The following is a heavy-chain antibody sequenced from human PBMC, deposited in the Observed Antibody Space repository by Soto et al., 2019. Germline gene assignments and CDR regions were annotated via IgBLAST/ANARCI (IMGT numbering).Heavy chain of an antibody. CDR3: ARGWSQFYGWFDP. J-gene: IGHJ5*02. CDR1: GGSFSGYY. D-gene: IGHD4-17*01. V-gene: IGHV4-34*01. CDR2: INHSGST. Sequence: QVQLQQWGAGLLKPSETLSLTCAVYGGSFSGYYWSWIRQPPGKGLEWIGEINHSGSTNYNPSIKSRVTISLDTSKNQFSLKLSSVTAADTAVYYCARGWSQFYGWFDPWGQGTLVTGSS.